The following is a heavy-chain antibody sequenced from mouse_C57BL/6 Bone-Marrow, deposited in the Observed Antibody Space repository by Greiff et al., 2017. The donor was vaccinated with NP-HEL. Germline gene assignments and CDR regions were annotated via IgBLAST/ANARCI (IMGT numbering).Heavy chain of an antibody. CDR1: GFTFSDYY. V-gene: IGHV5-12*01. J-gene: IGHJ1*03. D-gene: IGHD1-1*01. CDR2: ISNGGGST. Sequence: EVHLVESGGGLVQPGGSLKLSCAASGFTFSDYYMYWVRQTPEKRLEWVAYISNGGGSTYYPDTVKGRFTISRDNAKNTLYLQMSRLKSEDTAMYYCARPTYYGSSYGYFDVWGTGTTVTVSS. CDR3: ARPTYYGSSYGYFDV.